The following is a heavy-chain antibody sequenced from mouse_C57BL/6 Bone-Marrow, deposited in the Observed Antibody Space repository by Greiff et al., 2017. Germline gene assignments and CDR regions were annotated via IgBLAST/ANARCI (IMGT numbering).Heavy chain of an antibody. Sequence: VQLQQSGAELARPGASVKLSCKASGYTFTSYGISWVKQRTGQGLEWIGEIYPRSGNTYYNEKFKGKATLTADKSSSTAYMELRSLTSEDSAVYFCGGWGRGLGFAYWGQGTLVTVSA. V-gene: IGHV1-81*01. CDR1: GYTFTSYG. J-gene: IGHJ3*01. D-gene: IGHD6-1*01. CDR2: IYPRSGNT. CDR3: GGWGRGLGFAY.